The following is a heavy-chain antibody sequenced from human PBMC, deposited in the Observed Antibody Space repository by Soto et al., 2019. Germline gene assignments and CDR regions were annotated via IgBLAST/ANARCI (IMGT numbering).Heavy chain of an antibody. CDR3: ARGTTGTNYYYYMDV. Sequence: RASVKVSCKASGYTFTGYYMHWVRQAPGQGLEWMGWINPNSGGTNYAQKFQGWVTMTRDTSISTAYMELSRLRSDDTAVYYCARGTTGTNYYYYMDVWGKGTTVTVSS. CDR1: GYTFTGYY. D-gene: IGHD1-1*01. CDR2: INPNSGGT. V-gene: IGHV1-2*04. J-gene: IGHJ6*03.